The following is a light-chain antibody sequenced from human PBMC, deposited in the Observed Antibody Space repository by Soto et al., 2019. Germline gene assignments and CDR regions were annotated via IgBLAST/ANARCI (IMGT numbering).Light chain of an antibody. CDR1: QSVFSRFRNKSY. Sequence: DIVMTQSPDSLTLSLGERATINCKSSQSVFSRFRNKSYLGWFQQKPGQTPRLLIYWASTRESGFSDRFSGSGSGTDFTLTIDSLQAEDVAVYYRQQYYTTPTWTFGQGTKVEV. CDR2: WAS. J-gene: IGKJ1*01. CDR3: QQYYTTPTWT. V-gene: IGKV4-1*01.